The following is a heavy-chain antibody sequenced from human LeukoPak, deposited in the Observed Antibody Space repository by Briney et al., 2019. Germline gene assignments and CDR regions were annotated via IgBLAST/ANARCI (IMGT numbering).Heavy chain of an antibody. CDR3: ARQQWLEGDYFDY. V-gene: IGHV3-30-3*01. CDR2: ISYDGSNK. D-gene: IGHD6-19*01. J-gene: IGHJ4*02. CDR1: GFTFRSYA. Sequence: GGSLRLSCAASGFTFRSYAMHWVRQAPGKGLEWVAAISYDGSNKNYADSVKGRFSISRDNSENTLYLQINSLRAEDTAVYYCARQQWLEGDYFDYWGQGTLVTVSS.